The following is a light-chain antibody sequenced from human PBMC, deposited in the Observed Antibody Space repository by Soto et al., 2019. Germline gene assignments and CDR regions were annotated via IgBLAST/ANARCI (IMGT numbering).Light chain of an antibody. CDR3: QQYDSDSST. V-gene: IGKV1-5*03. J-gene: IGKJ2*01. CDR1: QSINNW. CDR2: EAS. Sequence: GDRVTITCRASQSINNWLAWYQQKPGKAPKLLIYEASSLLSGVPSRFSGSGSGTEFTLTISSLQPDDFAAYYCQQYDSDSSTFGQGTKLDI.